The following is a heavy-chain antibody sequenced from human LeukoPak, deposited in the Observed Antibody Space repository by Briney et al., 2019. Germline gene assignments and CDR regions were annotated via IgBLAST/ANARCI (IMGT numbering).Heavy chain of an antibody. J-gene: IGHJ5*02. D-gene: IGHD4-17*01. Sequence: SETLSLTCTVSGGSISSSSYYWGWIRQPPGKGLEWIGSIYYSGSTYYNPSLKSRVTISVDTTKNQFSLKLSSVTAADTAVYYCAREGHDYASFDPWGQGTLVTVSS. CDR2: IYYSGST. CDR3: AREGHDYASFDP. CDR1: GGSISSSSYY. V-gene: IGHV4-39*07.